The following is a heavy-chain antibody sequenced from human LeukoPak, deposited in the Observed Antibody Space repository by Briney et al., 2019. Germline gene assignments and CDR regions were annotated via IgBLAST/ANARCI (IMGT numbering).Heavy chain of an antibody. V-gene: IGHV3-49*03. D-gene: IGHD2-21*02. CDR3: TVYIVVVTAIPVS. CDR2: MRSKTYRETT. Sequence: GGSLRLSCTGAGFKFGDYAVSWFRQAPGMGLEWLGFMRSKTYRETTEYAASAKGRFTISRDDSKSSAYLQLNSLKTEDTAVYYCTVYIVVVTAIPVSWGQGTLVTVSS. J-gene: IGHJ5*02. CDR1: GFKFGDYA.